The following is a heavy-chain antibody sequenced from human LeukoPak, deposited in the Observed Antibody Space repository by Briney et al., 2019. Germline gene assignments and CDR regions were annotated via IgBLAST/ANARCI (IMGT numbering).Heavy chain of an antibody. D-gene: IGHD6-6*01. V-gene: IGHV1-18*01. CDR3: ARDTPSSSSPLYYYYGMDV. CDR1: GYTFTSYG. Sequence: ASVEVSCKASGYTFTSYGISWVRQAPGQGLEWMGWISAYNGNTNYAQKLQGRVTMTTDTSTSTAYMELRSLRSDDTAVYYCARDTPSSSSPLYYYYGMDVWGQGTTVTVSS. J-gene: IGHJ6*02. CDR2: ISAYNGNT.